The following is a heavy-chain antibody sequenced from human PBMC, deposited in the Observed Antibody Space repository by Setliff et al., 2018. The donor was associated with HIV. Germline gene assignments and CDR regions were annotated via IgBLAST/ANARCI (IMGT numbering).Heavy chain of an antibody. CDR2: IYYSGST. D-gene: IGHD3-10*01. CDR1: GGSIRSTSHY. Sequence: SETLSLTCTVSGGSIRSTSHYWGWVRQPPGKGLEWIGSIYYSGSTYYNPSLQSRLTISVDTSRNQFSLKLNSVTAADTAVYYCARDHVFGSRTGFDPWGPGILVTVSS. J-gene: IGHJ5*02. CDR3: ARDHVFGSRTGFDP. V-gene: IGHV4-39*07.